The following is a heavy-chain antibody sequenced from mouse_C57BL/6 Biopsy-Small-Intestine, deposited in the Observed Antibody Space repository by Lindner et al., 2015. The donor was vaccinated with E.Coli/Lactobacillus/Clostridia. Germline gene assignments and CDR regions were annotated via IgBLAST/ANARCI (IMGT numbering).Heavy chain of an antibody. CDR2: IYPRSGHT. Sequence: QLQESGAELARPGASVKLSCKASGYTFTTYGISWVKQRTGQGLEWIGEIYPRSGHTYYNEKFKGKATLTADKSSSTAYMELRSLTSEDSAVYFCARALYGNYYAMDYWGQGTSVTVSS. D-gene: IGHD2-1*01. V-gene: IGHV1-81*01. J-gene: IGHJ4*01. CDR1: GYTFTTYG. CDR3: ARALYGNYYAMDY.